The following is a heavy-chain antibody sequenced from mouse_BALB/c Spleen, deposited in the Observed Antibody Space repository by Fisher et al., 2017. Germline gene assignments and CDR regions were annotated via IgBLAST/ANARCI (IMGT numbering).Heavy chain of an antibody. CDR3: ARNGHYYAMDY. D-gene: IGHD1-1*02. V-gene: IGHV1-26*01. J-gene: IGHJ4*01. Sequence: KFKGKATLTVDKSSSTAYMELRSLTSEDSAVYYCARNGHYYAMDYWGQGTSVTVSS.